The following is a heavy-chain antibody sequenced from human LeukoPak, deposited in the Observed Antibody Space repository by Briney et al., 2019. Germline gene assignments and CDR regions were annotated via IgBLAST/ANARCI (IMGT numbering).Heavy chain of an antibody. V-gene: IGHV4-4*02. J-gene: IGHJ6*02. CDR2: IYHSGST. D-gene: IGHD2-15*01. Sequence: SETLSCTCAGTGVSRTGINWGSWVRQPPGKGLEWIGEIYHSGSTNYNPSLKSRVTISVDKSKNQFSLKLSSVTAEDTAVYYCAREVCSDGSCLYYYDMAVWGQGTTVTVSS. CDR3: AREVCSDGSCLYYYDMAV. CDR1: GVSRTGINW.